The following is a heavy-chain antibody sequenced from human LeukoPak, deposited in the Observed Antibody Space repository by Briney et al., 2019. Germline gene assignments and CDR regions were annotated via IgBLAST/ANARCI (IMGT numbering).Heavy chain of an antibody. CDR1: GGTFSSYA. CDR2: IIPIFGTA. Sequence: SVKVSCKASGGTFSSYAISWVRQAPGQGLEWMGGIIPIFGTANYAQKFQGRVTITTDESTSTAYMELSSLRSEDTAVYYCARRLSSGHGWFDPWGQGTLGTVSS. D-gene: IGHD6-19*01. J-gene: IGHJ5*02. V-gene: IGHV1-69*05. CDR3: ARRLSSGHGWFDP.